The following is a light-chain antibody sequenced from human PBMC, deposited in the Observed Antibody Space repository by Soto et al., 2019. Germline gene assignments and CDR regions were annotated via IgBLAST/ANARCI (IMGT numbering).Light chain of an antibody. CDR2: GAS. J-gene: IGKJ1*01. CDR1: QSVSSSY. CDR3: QQYGSSPGT. V-gene: IGKV3-20*01. Sequence: EGGWTQSKGTLSLSPGERATLSCRASQSVSSSYLAWYQQKPGQAPRLLIYGASSRATGIPDRFSGSGSGTDFTLTISRLEPEDFAVYYCQQYGSSPGTFGQGTNV.